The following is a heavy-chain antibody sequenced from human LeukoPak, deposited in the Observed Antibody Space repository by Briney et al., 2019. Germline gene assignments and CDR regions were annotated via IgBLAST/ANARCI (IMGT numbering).Heavy chain of an antibody. CDR3: ARDRALFSSYYDSSAY. D-gene: IGHD3-22*01. CDR2: INPNSGGT. J-gene: IGHJ4*02. Sequence: GASVKVSCKASGYTFTGYYMHWVRQAPGQGLEWMGWINPNSGGTNYAQKLQGRVTMTRDTATSTAYMELTSLTFDDTAVYYCARDRALFSSYYDSSAYWGQGTLVTVSS. CDR1: GYTFTGYY. V-gene: IGHV1-2*02.